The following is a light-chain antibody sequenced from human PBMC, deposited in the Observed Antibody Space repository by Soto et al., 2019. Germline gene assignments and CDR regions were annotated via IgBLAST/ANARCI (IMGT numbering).Light chain of an antibody. CDR1: SSDVGGYNF. V-gene: IGLV2-11*01. CDR2: DVN. J-gene: IGLJ1*01. CDR3: CSNAGSYTYV. Sequence: QSVLTQPRSVSGSPGQSVTISCTGTSSDVGGYNFVSWYQQHPGKAPKLMIYDVNKRPSGVPDRFSGSTSGNTASLTISGLQAEDEADYYCCSNAGSYTYVFGTGTKLTVL.